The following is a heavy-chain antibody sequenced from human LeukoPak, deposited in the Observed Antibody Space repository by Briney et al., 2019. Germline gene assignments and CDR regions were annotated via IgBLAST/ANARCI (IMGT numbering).Heavy chain of an antibody. J-gene: IGHJ3*02. CDR2: ITGDGDRT. CDR3: ARAVGVTAIHNAFDI. D-gene: IGHD2-21*02. V-gene: IGHV3-23*01. CDR1: GFTFSNYA. Sequence: GGSLRLSCAASGFTFSNYAMSWVRQAPGKGLEWVSTITGDGDRTHYADSVKGRFTISRDNSKNTLFLQMNSLRAEDTAVYYCARAVGVTAIHNAFDIWGQGTMVTVSS.